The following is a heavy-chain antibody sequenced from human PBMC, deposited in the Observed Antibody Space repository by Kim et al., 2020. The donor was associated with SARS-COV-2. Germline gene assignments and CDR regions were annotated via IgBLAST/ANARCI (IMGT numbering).Heavy chain of an antibody. CDR3: ARVPPFGELTYGMDV. CDR2: IYYSGST. D-gene: IGHD3-10*01. Sequence: SETLSLTCTVSGGSISSYYWSWIRQPPGKGLEWIGYIYYSGSTNYNPSLKSRVTISVDTSKNQFSLKLSSVTAADTAVYYCARVPPFGELTYGMDVWGQGTTVTVSS. V-gene: IGHV4-59*13. CDR1: GGSISSYY. J-gene: IGHJ6*02.